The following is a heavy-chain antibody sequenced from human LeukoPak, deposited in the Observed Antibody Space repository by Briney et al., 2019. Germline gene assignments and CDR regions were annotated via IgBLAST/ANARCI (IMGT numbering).Heavy chain of an antibody. V-gene: IGHV4-39*01. CDR3: VRHVSSGWDYYNGPDV. J-gene: IGHJ6*02. CDR2: IYYPEST. D-gene: IGHD6-19*01. CDR1: GGSIGSSGFY. Sequence: SETLSLTCKVSGGSIGSSGFYWGWIRQPPGKGLEWIGSIYYPESTHYNPSLESRVTISVDTSEYQASLTLSSVTATDTAVYYCVRHVSSGWDYYNGPDVWGQGTTVTVSS.